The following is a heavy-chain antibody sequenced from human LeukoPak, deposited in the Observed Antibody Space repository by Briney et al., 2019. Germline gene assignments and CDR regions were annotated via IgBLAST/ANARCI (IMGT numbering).Heavy chain of an antibody. D-gene: IGHD3-10*01. J-gene: IGHJ6*02. Sequence: GGSLRLSCAASGFTFDDYAMHWVRQAPGKGLEWVSGISWNSGSIGYADSVKGRFTISRDNAKNSLYLQMNSLRAEDTAVYYCARDITMVRGVVPYYYYGMDVWGQGTTVTVSS. V-gene: IGHV3-9*01. CDR3: ARDITMVRGVVPYYYYGMDV. CDR2: ISWNSGSI. CDR1: GFTFDDYA.